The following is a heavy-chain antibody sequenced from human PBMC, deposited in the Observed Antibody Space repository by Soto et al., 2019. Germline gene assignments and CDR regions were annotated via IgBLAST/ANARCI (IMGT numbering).Heavy chain of an antibody. J-gene: IGHJ6*02. Sequence: ASVKVSCTASGYTFTRYGISWVRQAPGQGLEWMGWISAYNGNTNYAQKLQGRVTMTTDTSTSTAYMELRSLRSDDTAVYYCARLSSSWYFPAEYYYYYYGMDVWGQGTTVTVSS. D-gene: IGHD6-13*01. V-gene: IGHV1-18*01. CDR1: GYTFTRYG. CDR3: ARLSSSWYFPAEYYYYYYGMDV. CDR2: ISAYNGNT.